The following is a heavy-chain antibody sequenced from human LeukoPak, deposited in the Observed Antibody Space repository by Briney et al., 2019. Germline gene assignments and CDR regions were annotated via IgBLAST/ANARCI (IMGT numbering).Heavy chain of an antibody. CDR2: IYYSGST. V-gene: IGHV4-39*01. J-gene: IGHJ3*02. CDR1: GGSISSSSYY. Sequence: MASETLSLTCTVSGGSISSSSYYWGWIRQPPGKGLEWIGSIYYSGSTYYNPSLKSRVTISVDTSKNQFSLKLSSVTAADTAVYYCARRRVTVADDAFDIWGQGTMVTVSS. D-gene: IGHD2-15*01. CDR3: ARRRVTVADDAFDI.